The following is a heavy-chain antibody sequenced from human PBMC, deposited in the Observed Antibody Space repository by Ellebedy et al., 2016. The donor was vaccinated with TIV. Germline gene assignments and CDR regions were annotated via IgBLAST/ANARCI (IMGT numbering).Heavy chain of an antibody. V-gene: IGHV4-39*01. CDR2: IYYTGST. J-gene: IGHJ5*02. CDR1: GGSISRSSYY. Sequence: SETLSLTCTVSGGSISRSSYYWGWIRQPPGKGLEWIGSIYYTGSTDYTPSLKSRVAISADTSKNQFSLRLTSVTAADTAVYYCATWFGELLYVRWFDPWGQGTLVTVSS. D-gene: IGHD3-10*01. CDR3: ATWFGELLYVRWFDP.